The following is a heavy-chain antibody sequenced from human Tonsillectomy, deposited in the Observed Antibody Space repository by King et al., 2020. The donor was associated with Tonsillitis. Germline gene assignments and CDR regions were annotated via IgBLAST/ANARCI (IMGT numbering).Heavy chain of an antibody. V-gene: IGHV3-33*05. CDR2: ILYDGSNK. J-gene: IGHJ4*02. CDR3: ARGDVY. Sequence: VQLVESGGGVVQPGRSLRLSCAASGFTFSHYGMHWVRQAPGKGLEGVAVILYDGSNKYSADSVKGRFTISRDNSENMLYLQMNSLTAEDTAVYYCARGDVYWGQGTLVTVSS. CDR1: GFTFSHYG.